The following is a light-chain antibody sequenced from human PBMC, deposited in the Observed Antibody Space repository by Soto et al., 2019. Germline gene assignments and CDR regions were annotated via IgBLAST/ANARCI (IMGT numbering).Light chain of an antibody. CDR3: QQRSTGT. V-gene: IGKV3-11*01. Sequence: EIVLTQSPSTLSLSPRERGTPSCRASQSISSFLAWYQQKPGQAPRLLIYDASNRATGVPGRFSGSGSGTDFTLTISSLEPEDFAVYHCQQRSTGTFGGGTKV. CDR1: QSISSF. J-gene: IGKJ4*01. CDR2: DAS.